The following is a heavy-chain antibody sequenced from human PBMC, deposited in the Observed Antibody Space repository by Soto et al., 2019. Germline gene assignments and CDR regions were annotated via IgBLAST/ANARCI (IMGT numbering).Heavy chain of an antibody. CDR3: TRDRRTTGTNWFDP. D-gene: IGHD1-1*01. CDR2: IRSKAYGGTT. CDR1: GFTFGDYA. J-gene: IGHJ5*02. V-gene: IGHV3-49*03. Sequence: GGSLRLSCTASGFTFGDYAMSWFRQAPGKGLEWVGFIRSKAYGGTTEYAASVKGRFTISRDDSKSIAYLQMNSLKTEDTAVYYCTRDRRTTGTNWFDPWGQGTLVTVSS.